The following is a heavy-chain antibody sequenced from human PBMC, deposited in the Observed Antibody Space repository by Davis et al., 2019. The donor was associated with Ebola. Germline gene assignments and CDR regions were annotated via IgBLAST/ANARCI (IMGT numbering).Heavy chain of an antibody. Sequence: ASVKVSCKASDYTFSRYGICWVRQAPGQGLEWMGCISTNNGDTNYAQKVQGRVTMTTDTSTTTAYMELRSLRSDDTAVYYCARSPYASGNYFDHWGQGTLVTVSS. D-gene: IGHD3-10*01. CDR1: DYTFSRYG. CDR3: ARSPYASGNYFDH. J-gene: IGHJ4*02. CDR2: ISTNNGDT. V-gene: IGHV1-18*04.